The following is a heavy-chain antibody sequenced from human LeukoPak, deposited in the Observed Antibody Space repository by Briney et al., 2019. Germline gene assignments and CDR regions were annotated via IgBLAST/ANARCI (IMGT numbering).Heavy chain of an antibody. CDR1: GFTFSSYA. CDR3: ARRGYITGYDLT. CDR2: IYHSGST. D-gene: IGHD5-12*01. Sequence: GSLRLSCAASGFTFSSYAMSWVRQAPGKGLEWIGSIYHSGSTYYNPSLKSRVIMSVDTSKNQFSLKLSSVTATDTAVYYCARRGYITGYDLTWGQGTLVTVSS. J-gene: IGHJ5*02. V-gene: IGHV4-38-2*01.